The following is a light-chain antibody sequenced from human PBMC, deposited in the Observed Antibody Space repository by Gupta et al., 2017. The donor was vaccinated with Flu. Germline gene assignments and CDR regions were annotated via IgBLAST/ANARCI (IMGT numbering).Light chain of an antibody. CDR1: QSLLHSNGYNY. J-gene: IGKJ4*01. V-gene: IGKV2-28*01. CDR2: LGS. Sequence: DTVMTHPPLSLPVTPGEPASISCRSSQSLLHSNGYNYLDWYLQKPGQSPQLLIYLGSNRASRVPDRFSGSGSGTDFTLKISRVEAEDVGVYYCRQGVQTPKTFGRGTRVEIK. CDR3: RQGVQTPKT.